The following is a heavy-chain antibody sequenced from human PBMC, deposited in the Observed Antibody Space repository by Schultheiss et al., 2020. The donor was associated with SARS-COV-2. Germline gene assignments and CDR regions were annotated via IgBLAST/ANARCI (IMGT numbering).Heavy chain of an antibody. V-gene: IGHV4-59*12. J-gene: IGHJ5*02. CDR2: IYYSGST. Sequence: SQTLSLTCAVCGGSFGDSFWSWIRQPPGKGLEWIGYIYYSGSTYYNPSLKSRVTISVDTSKNQFSLKLSSVTAADTAVYYCARDRGRRREYSSGWGGFDPWGKGTLVTVSS. CDR1: GGSFGDSF. D-gene: IGHD6-19*01. CDR3: ARDRGRRREYSSGWGGFDP.